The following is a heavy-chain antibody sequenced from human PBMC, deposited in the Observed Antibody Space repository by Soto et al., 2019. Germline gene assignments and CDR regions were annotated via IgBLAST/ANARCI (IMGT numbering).Heavy chain of an antibody. V-gene: IGHV3-66*04. CDR3: ARHGYNYGGGYFDY. J-gene: IGHJ4*02. CDR2: IYSGGST. Sequence: EVQLVESGGGLVQPGGSLRLSCAASGVTVSSNYMSWVRQAPGKGLEWVSVIYSGGSTYYADSVKGRFTISRDNSKNTVYLHMNSLRAEDTDVYDCARHGYNYGGGYFDYWGQGNLVTVSS. CDR1: GVTVSSNY. D-gene: IGHD5-18*01.